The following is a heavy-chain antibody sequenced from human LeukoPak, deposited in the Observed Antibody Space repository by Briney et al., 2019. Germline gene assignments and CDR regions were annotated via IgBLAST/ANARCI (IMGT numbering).Heavy chain of an antibody. CDR1: GYSFTTYG. CDR2: ISTYNGNT. J-gene: IGHJ6*03. V-gene: IGHV1-18*01. Sequence: ASVTVSCKASGYSFTTYGITWVRQAPGQGLEWMGWISTYNGNTKYSQKFQGRVTITTDESTSTAYMELSSLRSEDTAVYYCATRTGGYYYYYMDVWGKGTTVTVSS. CDR3: ATRTGGYYYYYMDV. D-gene: IGHD1-14*01.